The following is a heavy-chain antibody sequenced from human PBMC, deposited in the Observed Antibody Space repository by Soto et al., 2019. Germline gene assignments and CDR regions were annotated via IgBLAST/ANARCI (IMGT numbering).Heavy chain of an antibody. D-gene: IGHD2-2*01. V-gene: IGHV4-30-2*01. CDR3: ARGVVVPAARGRFAA. Sequence: TLSLTGAVSGGCISSGGYSWSWIRQPPGKGLEWIGYIYHSGSTYYNPSLKSRVTISVDRSKNQFSLKLSSVTAADTAVYYCARGVVVPAARGRFAAWGQGTLVTVSS. CDR1: GGCISSGGYS. J-gene: IGHJ5*02. CDR2: IYHSGST.